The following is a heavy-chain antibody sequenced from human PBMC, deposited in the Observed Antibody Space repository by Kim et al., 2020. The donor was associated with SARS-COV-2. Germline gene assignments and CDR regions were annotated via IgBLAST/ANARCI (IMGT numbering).Heavy chain of an antibody. CDR3: ASGMVRGVIIDY. CDR2: IYYSGST. D-gene: IGHD3-10*01. J-gene: IGHJ4*02. V-gene: IGHV4-30-4*01. Sequence: SETLSLTCTVSGGSISSGDYYWSWIRQPPGKGLEWIGYIYYSGSTHYNPSLKSRVTISVDTSKNQFSLKLSSVTAADTAVYYCASGMVRGVIIDYWGQGTLVTVSS. CDR1: GGSISSGDYY.